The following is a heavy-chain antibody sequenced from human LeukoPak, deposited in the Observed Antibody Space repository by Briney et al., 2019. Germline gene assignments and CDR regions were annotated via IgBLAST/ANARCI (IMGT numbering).Heavy chain of an antibody. J-gene: IGHJ5*02. V-gene: IGHV5-51*01. CDR1: GYSFTSYW. CDR2: IYPGDSDT. Sequence: GESLKISCKGSGYSFTSYWIGWVRQMPGKGLEWMGIIYPGDSDTRYSPSFQGQVTISADKSISTAYLQWSSLKASDTAMYYCARHGELPPRGPPDYDFWSGYLTAAWFDPWGQGTLVTVSS. D-gene: IGHD3-3*01. CDR3: ARHGELPPRGPPDYDFWSGYLTAAWFDP.